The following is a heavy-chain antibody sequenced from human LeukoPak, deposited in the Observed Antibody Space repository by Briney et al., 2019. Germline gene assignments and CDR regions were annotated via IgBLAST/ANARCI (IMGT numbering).Heavy chain of an antibody. J-gene: IGHJ4*02. CDR3: ASLRYRSGRKEDY. D-gene: IGHD3-10*01. Sequence: ASVKVSCKASGYTFTGYYMHWVRQAPGQGLEWMGWINPNSGGTNYAQKFQARVTMTRDTSISTAYMELSRLRSDDTAVYYCASLRYRSGRKEDYWGQGTLVTVSS. CDR2: INPNSGGT. CDR1: GYTFTGYY. V-gene: IGHV1-2*02.